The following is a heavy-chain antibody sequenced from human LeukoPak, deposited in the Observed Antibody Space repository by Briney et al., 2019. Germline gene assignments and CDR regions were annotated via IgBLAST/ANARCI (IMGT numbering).Heavy chain of an antibody. CDR2: IGGSGGST. CDR3: AKDPIFVRSGYPFDY. Sequence: GGSLRLSCAASGFTFSSYGMSWVRQAPGKGLEWVSAIGGSGGSTYYADSVKGRFTISRDNSKNTLYLQMNSLRAEDTAVYYCAKDPIFVRSGYPFDYWGQGTLVTVSS. V-gene: IGHV3-23*01. CDR1: GFTFSSYG. D-gene: IGHD3-22*01. J-gene: IGHJ4*02.